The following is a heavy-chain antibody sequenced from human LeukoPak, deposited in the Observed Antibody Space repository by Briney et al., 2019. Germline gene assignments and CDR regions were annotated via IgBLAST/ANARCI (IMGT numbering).Heavy chain of an antibody. J-gene: IGHJ4*02. V-gene: IGHV4-30-2*01. CDR2: IYHSGST. CDR1: GVSISSGGYY. Sequence: SETLSLTCTVSGVSISSGGYYWSWIRQPPGKGLEWIGYIYHSGSTYYNPSLKSRVTISVDRSKNQFSLKLSSVTAADTAVYYCARWSSSSVTYWGQGTLVTVSS. CDR3: ARWSSSSVTY. D-gene: IGHD6-6*01.